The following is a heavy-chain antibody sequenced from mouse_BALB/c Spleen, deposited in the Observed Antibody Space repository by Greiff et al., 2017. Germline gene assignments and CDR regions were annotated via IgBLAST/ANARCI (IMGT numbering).Heavy chain of an antibody. CDR2: ILPGSGST. Sequence: VQLQQSGAELMKPGASVKISCKATGYPFSSYWIEWVKQRPGHGLEWIGEILPGSGSTNYNEKFKGKATFTADTSSNTAYMQLSSLTSEDSAVYYCADYRGFLGYWGQGTTLTVSS. D-gene: IGHD2-12*01. CDR1: GYPFSSYW. V-gene: IGHV1-9*01. CDR3: ADYRGFLGY. J-gene: IGHJ2*01.